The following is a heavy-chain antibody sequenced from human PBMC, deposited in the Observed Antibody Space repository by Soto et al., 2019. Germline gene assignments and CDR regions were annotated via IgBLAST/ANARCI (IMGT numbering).Heavy chain of an antibody. CDR2: ISSTGTTI. V-gene: IGHV3-48*03. CDR3: ARESEDLTSNFDY. CDR1: GFILSSFE. Sequence: PGGSLRLSCASSGFILSSFEVNWVRQAPGKGLEWVSYISSTGTTIYYGDSMKGRFTISRDNAKNSLYLEMNSLRAEDTAVYYCARESEDLTSNFDYWGQGTLVTVSS. J-gene: IGHJ4*02.